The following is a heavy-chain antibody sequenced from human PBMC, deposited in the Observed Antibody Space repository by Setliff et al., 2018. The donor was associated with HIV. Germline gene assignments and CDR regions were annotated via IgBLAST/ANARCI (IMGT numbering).Heavy chain of an antibody. D-gene: IGHD3-9*01. Sequence: SETLSLTCAVSGGSITTTNWWTWIRQPPGKGLEWIGDIYHSGSSNYNPSLKTRVTISVDTSKKQFSLSLTSVTAADTAVYYCARGEGGFLDFDLVLTTFDFWGQGTPVTVSS. CDR3: ARGEGGFLDFDLVLTTFDF. CDR1: GGSITTTNW. CDR2: IYHSGSS. J-gene: IGHJ4*02. V-gene: IGHV4-4*02.